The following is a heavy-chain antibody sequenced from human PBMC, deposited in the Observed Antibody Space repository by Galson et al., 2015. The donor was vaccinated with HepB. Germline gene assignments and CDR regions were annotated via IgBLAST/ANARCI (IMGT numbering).Heavy chain of an antibody. J-gene: IGHJ6*03. CDR1: GYSFTRYS. V-gene: IGHV1-18*01. D-gene: IGHD3-3*01. CDR2: ISGNNGNT. Sequence: SVKVSCKASGYSFTRYSVIWVRQAPGQGLEWMGSISGNNGNTNFAQKFQGRVTMTTDASTTTAYMELRSLRSDDTAVYYCARMEGYGIFGVPSYYTDVWGKGTTVAVSS. CDR3: ARMEGYGIFGVPSYYTDV.